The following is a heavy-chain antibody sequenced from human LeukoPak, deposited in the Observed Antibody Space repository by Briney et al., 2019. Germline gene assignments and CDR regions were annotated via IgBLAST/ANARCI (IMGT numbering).Heavy chain of an antibody. J-gene: IGHJ5*02. CDR1: GFTFSNYE. Sequence: GGSLRLSCTVSGFTFSNYEMTWFRQAPGKGLEWVSSISYGGADSHYADSVEGRFTISRDNSKNTLYLQLSSLRAEDTAVYYCARGITFSPSTPHNWFDPWGQGTLVTVSS. D-gene: IGHD1-14*01. V-gene: IGHV3-23*01. CDR2: ISYGGADS. CDR3: ARGITFSPSTPHNWFDP.